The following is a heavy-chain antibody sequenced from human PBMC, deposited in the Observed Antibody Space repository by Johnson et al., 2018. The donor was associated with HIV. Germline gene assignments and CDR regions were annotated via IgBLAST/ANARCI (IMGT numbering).Heavy chain of an antibody. V-gene: IGHV3-30*18. CDR2: ISYDGSNK. J-gene: IGHJ3*01. D-gene: IGHD3-10*01. CDR3: AKVPSAVWFGEVF. Sequence: LEWVAVISYDGSNKYYADSVKGRFTISRDNSKNTLYLQMMSLRTEDTAVYFCAKVPSAVWFGEVFWGQGTMVTVSS.